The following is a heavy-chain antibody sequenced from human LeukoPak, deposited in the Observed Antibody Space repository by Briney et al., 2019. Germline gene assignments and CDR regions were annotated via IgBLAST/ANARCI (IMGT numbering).Heavy chain of an antibody. CDR2: ISGSGGST. CDR3: AKDFGSRWLKWFDP. CDR1: GFTFSSYA. Sequence: PGGSLRLSCAASGFTFSSYAMSWVRQAPGKGLEWVSAISGSGGSTYYADSVKGRFTISRDNAKNTLYLQMNSLRAEDTAVYYCAKDFGSRWLKWFDPWGQGTLVTVSS. D-gene: IGHD6-13*01. V-gene: IGHV3-23*01. J-gene: IGHJ5*02.